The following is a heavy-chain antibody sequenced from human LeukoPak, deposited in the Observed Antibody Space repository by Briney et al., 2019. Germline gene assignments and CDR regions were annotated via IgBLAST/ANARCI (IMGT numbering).Heavy chain of an antibody. CDR2: INSEGSRT. D-gene: IGHD6-19*01. J-gene: IGHJ4*02. V-gene: IGHV3-74*01. Sequence: GGSLRLSCAASGFTLSGYWMHWVRQAPGKGLVWVSHINSEGSRTNYADSVKGRLTISRDNSKNTLYLQMNSLRVEDTAVYYCANFIGVAGNDYWGQGTLVTVSS. CDR3: ANFIGVAGNDY. CDR1: GFTLSGYW.